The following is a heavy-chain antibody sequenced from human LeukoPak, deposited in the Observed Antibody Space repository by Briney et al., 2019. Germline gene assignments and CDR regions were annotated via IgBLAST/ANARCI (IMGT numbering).Heavy chain of an antibody. CDR2: ISETGGTT. V-gene: IGHV3-23*01. CDR3: AKDTSIGRYCTNGVCSPFDY. J-gene: IGHJ4*02. CDR1: GFTFSSYA. D-gene: IGHD2-8*01. Sequence: GGSLRLSCAGSGFTFSSYAMSWVRQAPGKGLEWVSAISETGGTTYDADSVKGRFTISRDNSKSTLYLQMNRLRAEDTAVYYCAKDTSIGRYCTNGVCSPFDYWGQGTLGTVSP.